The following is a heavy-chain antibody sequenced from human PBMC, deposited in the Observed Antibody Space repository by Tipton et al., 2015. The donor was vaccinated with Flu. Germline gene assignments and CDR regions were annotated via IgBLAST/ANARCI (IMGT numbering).Heavy chain of an antibody. CDR3: AKVIPELVAGLEY. CDR2: ISYTRNA. D-gene: IGHD2-8*02. Sequence: TLSLTCLVSGDSIGSGYYWGWIRQPPGKGLEWIASISYTRNAYYNPSLKSRVTISVDTSKNQFSLKLNSVTAADTAIYYCAKVIPELVAGLEYWGQGTQVTLSS. V-gene: IGHV4-38-2*02. J-gene: IGHJ4*02. CDR1: GDSIGSGYY.